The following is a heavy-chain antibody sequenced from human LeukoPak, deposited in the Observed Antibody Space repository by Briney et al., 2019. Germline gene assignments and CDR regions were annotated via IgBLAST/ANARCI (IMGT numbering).Heavy chain of an antibody. J-gene: IGHJ4*02. CDR1: GFTFSSYG. V-gene: IGHV3-7*01. Sequence: GSLRLSCAASGFTFSSYGMHWVRQAPGKGLEWVANIKQDGSEKYYVDSVKGRFTISRDNAKNSLYLQMNSLRAEDTAVYYCARGGQWLRYWGQGTLVTVSS. D-gene: IGHD5-12*01. CDR2: IKQDGSEK. CDR3: ARGGQWLRY.